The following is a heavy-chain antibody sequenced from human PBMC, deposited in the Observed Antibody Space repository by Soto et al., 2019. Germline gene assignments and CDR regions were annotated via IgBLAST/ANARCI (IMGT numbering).Heavy chain of an antibody. V-gene: IGHV3-30-3*01. D-gene: IGHD1-26*01. CDR3: ARERYSYGRYFDF. Sequence: SLRLSCAASEFSLISYTIHWVHQSPGKGLDWVAFISSDGNKKYYADSVEGRFTISRDDSKNTVFLQMSSLRTADTAFYYCARERYSYGRYFDFWGHGTPVTVSS. CDR2: ISSDGNKK. CDR1: EFSLISYT. J-gene: IGHJ4*01.